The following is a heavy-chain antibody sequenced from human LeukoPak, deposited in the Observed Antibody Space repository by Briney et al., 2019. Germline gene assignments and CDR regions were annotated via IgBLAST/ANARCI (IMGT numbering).Heavy chain of an antibody. Sequence: SETLSLTCTVSGGSISSSSYYWGWIRQPPGKGLEWIGSIYYSGSTYYNPSLKSRVTISVDTSKNQFSLKLSSVTAADTAAYYCARGSRYYYGSGSSNWFDPWGQGTLVTVSS. D-gene: IGHD3-10*01. CDR2: IYYSGST. CDR1: GGSISSSSYY. V-gene: IGHV4-39*01. J-gene: IGHJ5*02. CDR3: ARGSRYYYGSGSSNWFDP.